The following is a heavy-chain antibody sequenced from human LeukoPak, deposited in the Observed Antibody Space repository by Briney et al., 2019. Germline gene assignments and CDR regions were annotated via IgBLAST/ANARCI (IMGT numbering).Heavy chain of an antibody. CDR3: GRQGYTASYYFLDY. Sequence: PSETLSLTCTVSSGSFSNYFWGWVRQPPGKGLEWIGRVYSIGTTHYNPSLKSRVTMSMDTSTNQFSLNLRSVTAADTAVYYCGRQGYTASYYFLDYWNQGTLVTVSS. V-gene: IGHV4-4*07. CDR2: VYSIGTT. D-gene: IGHD1-26*01. CDR1: SGSFSNYF. J-gene: IGHJ4*02.